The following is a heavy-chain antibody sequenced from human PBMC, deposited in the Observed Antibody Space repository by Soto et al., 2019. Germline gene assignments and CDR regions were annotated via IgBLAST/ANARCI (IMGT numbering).Heavy chain of an antibody. Sequence: QVQLQQSGPGLVKPSQTLSLTCAISGDSVSSDSAAWNWIRQSPSRGLEWLGRTYYRSKWYNDYAVSVNGSITINPDTSKNHFSLQLNSVTPEDTAVYYCVRSRVFIAVAGMATYYYYYGMDVWGQGTTVTVSS. CDR2: TYYRSKWYN. CDR3: VRSRVFIAVAGMATYYYYYGMDV. D-gene: IGHD6-19*01. V-gene: IGHV6-1*01. J-gene: IGHJ6*02. CDR1: GDSVSSDSAA.